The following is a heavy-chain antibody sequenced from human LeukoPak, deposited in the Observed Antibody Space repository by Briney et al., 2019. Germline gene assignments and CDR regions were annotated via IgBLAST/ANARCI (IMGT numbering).Heavy chain of an antibody. CDR1: GFTFSSYS. D-gene: IGHD3-3*01. CDR3: AKAGDYAIYDFWSGYSAHY. CDR2: ISSSNTYI. V-gene: IGHV3-21*04. J-gene: IGHJ4*02. Sequence: GGSLRLSCAASGFTFSSYSMNWVRQAPGKGLEWVSSISSSNTYIYYADSVKGRFTISRDNAKNSLYLQMNSLRAEDTAVYYCAKAGDYAIYDFWSGYSAHYWGQGTLVTVSS.